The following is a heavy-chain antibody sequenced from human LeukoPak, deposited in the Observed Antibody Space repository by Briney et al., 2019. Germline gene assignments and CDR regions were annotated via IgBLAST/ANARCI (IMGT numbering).Heavy chain of an antibody. CDR1: GFTFSDYY. CDR2: ISSSGSTI. D-gene: IGHD2/OR15-2a*01. Sequence: GGSLRPSCAASGFTFSDYYMSWIRQAPGKGLEWVSYISSSGSTIYYADSVKGRFTISRDNAKNSLYLQMNSLRAEDTAVYYCARDGSIAWTTYYFDYWGQGTLVTVSS. J-gene: IGHJ4*02. CDR3: ARDGSIAWTTYYFDY. V-gene: IGHV3-11*01.